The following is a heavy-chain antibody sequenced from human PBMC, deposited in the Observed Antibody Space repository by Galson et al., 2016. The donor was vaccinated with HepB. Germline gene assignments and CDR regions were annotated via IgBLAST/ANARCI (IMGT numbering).Heavy chain of an antibody. CDR3: ARQGTTVPSNWFDP. D-gene: IGHD4-17*01. J-gene: IGHJ5*02. Sequence: ETLSLTCTVSGGSISSRNYYWAWVRQPPGKGLEWIGSIYYSGSTYYNPSLKSRVTISVDTSKNQFSLKLTSVAAADTAVYYCARQGTTVPSNWFDPWGQGTLVTVSS. CDR2: IYYSGST. V-gene: IGHV4-39*01. CDR1: GGSISSRNYY.